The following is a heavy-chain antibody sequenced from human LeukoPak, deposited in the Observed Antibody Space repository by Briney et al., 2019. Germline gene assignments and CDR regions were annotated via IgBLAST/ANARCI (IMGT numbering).Heavy chain of an antibody. D-gene: IGHD3-9*01. CDR2: ISGTGSRI. CDR3: AKDLDDILSGYWGMDV. CDR1: GFTFDNDA. Sequence: GGSLRLSCAASGFTFDNDAMNWVRQAPGKGLEWVSAISGTGSRIYYADSVKGRFIISRDNSKNTFYLQMNSLRAEDTALYHCAKDLDDILSGYWGMDVWGQGTTVTVSS. V-gene: IGHV3-23*01. J-gene: IGHJ6*02.